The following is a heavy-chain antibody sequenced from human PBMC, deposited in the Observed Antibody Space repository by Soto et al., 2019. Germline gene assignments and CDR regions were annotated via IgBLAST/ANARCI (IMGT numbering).Heavy chain of an antibody. V-gene: IGHV4-31*03. CDR2: IFYSGTT. CDR3: AKVRGHAFDI. J-gene: IGHJ3*02. CDR1: GVSLNSGDYY. Sequence: QVQLQESGPGLVKPSQTLSLNCSVSGVSLNSGDYYWSWIRQHAGQGLEWIGYIFYSGTTFYNPSLKSRVTISIDASKNQFSLEMSSVTAADTAVYYCAKVRGHAFDIRGQGTMVTVSS. D-gene: IGHD3-10*01.